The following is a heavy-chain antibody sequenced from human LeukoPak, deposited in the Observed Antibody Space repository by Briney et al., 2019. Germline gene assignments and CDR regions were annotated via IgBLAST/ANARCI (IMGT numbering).Heavy chain of an antibody. Sequence: GGSLRLSCAASGFTFRSYSMNWVRQAPGKGLEWVSSISSSSSYIYYADSVKGRFTISRDNAKNSLYLQMNSLRAEDTAVYYCAREDRGYSSSYFDYWGQGTLVTVSS. CDR1: GFTFRSYS. CDR3: AREDRGYSSSYFDY. CDR2: ISSSSSYI. J-gene: IGHJ4*02. V-gene: IGHV3-21*01. D-gene: IGHD6-13*01.